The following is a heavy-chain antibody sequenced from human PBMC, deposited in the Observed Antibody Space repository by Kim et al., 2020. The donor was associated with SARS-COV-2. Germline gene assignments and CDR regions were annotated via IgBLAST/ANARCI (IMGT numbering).Heavy chain of an antibody. Sequence: GGSLRLSCAASGFTFSSYGMNWVRQTPGKGLEWVSYISISGSTIYYADSVTGRFTISRDNAKNSLYLQMNSLRDEDTAVYYCARVASNGWYRETTFAGFDPWGQGTLVTVSS. J-gene: IGHJ5*02. V-gene: IGHV3-48*02. CDR3: ARVASNGWYRETTFAGFDP. CDR1: GFTFSSYG. CDR2: ISISGSTI. D-gene: IGHD6-19*01.